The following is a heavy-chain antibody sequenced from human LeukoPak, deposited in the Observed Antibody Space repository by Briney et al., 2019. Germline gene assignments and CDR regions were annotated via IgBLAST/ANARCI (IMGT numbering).Heavy chain of an antibody. Sequence: GGSLRLSCVASGFTVSNSYVSWVRQAPGKGPEWVSGIYSGGTTYYRDSVKGRFTISRDNSKNTLELQMNSLRAEDTAMYYCAKVPVDTIFRSDYWGQGTLVTVSS. J-gene: IGHJ4*02. CDR1: GFTVSNSY. CDR3: AKVPVDTIFRSDY. D-gene: IGHD3-3*01. V-gene: IGHV3-53*01. CDR2: IYSGGTT.